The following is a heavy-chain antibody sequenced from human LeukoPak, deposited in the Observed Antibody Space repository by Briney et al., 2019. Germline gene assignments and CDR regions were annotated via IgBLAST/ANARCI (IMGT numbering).Heavy chain of an antibody. CDR2: IGARGLTT. Sequence: PGGSLRLSCAASGFTFSSYAMSWVRQAPGKGLEWVAAIGARGLTTHYADSVKGRFTVSRDNSKNTLCLQMNSLRAEDTALYYCAKVVGGWSPWDHWGQGTLVTVSS. J-gene: IGHJ4*02. D-gene: IGHD6-19*01. V-gene: IGHV3-23*01. CDR3: AKVVGGWSPWDH. CDR1: GFTFSSYA.